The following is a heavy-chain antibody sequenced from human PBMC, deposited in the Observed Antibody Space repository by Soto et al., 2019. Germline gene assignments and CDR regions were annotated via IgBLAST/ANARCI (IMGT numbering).Heavy chain of an antibody. D-gene: IGHD3-3*01. J-gene: IGHJ4*02. Sequence: SSETLSLTCAVYGGSFSGYYWSWIRQPPGKGLEWIGEINHSGSTNYNPSLKSRVTISVDTSKNQFSLKLSSVTAADTAVYYCASGEYYDFWSGYFRYWGQGTLVTVSS. V-gene: IGHV4-34*01. CDR3: ASGEYYDFWSGYFRY. CDR2: INHSGST. CDR1: GGSFSGYY.